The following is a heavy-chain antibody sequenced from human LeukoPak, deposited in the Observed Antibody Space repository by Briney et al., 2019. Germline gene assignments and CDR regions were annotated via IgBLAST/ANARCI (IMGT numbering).Heavy chain of an antibody. V-gene: IGHV4-59*08. D-gene: IGHD2-21*02. J-gene: IGHJ4*02. CDR2: IHYSGAT. CDR1: GGSINYDY. CDR3: ATLRGASTAVFDS. Sequence: PSETLSLTCTVSGGSINYDYWSWIRQSPGKRLEWIGYIHYSGATNYSPSLNSRVTISVDTSKNQFSLKLSSVTAADTALYYCATLRGASTAVFDSGGQGTLVTVSS.